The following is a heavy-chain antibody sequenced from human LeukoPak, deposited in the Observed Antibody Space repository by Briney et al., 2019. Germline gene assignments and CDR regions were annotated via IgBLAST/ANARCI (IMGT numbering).Heavy chain of an antibody. J-gene: IGHJ1*01. Sequence: SETLSLTCTVSGYSISSGYYWGWIRQPPGKGLEWIGSIYHSGSTYYNPSLRSRVTMSVDTSKDQFSLNLSSVTAADTAVYYCARDALAAAGTYHQHWGQGTLVTVSS. V-gene: IGHV4-38-2*02. CDR3: ARDALAAAGTYHQH. D-gene: IGHD6-13*01. CDR1: GYSISSGYY. CDR2: IYHSGST.